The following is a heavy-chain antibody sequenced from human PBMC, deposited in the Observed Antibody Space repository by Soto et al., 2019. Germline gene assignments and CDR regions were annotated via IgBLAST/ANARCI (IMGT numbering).Heavy chain of an antibody. V-gene: IGHV4-61*01. J-gene: IGHJ4*02. CDR3: ARGEYYYDSSGYYFDY. CDR2: IYYSGST. CDR1: GDSVSSATYY. D-gene: IGHD3-22*01. Sequence: SETLSLTCTVSGDSVSSATYYWSWIRQPPGKALEWIGSIYYSGSTNYNPSLKSRVTISVDTSKNQFSLKLSSVTAADTAVYYCARGEYYYDSSGYYFDYCGQGTLVTVSS.